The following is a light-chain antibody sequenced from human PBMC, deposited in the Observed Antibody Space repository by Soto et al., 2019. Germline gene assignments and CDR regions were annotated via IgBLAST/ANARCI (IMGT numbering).Light chain of an antibody. V-gene: IGKV3-20*01. CDR1: QSVSSSY. CDR3: QQYGSSPRT. J-gene: IGKJ5*01. CDR2: GAS. Sequence: EIVLTQSPGTLSLSPGERATLSCRASQSVSSSYLAWYQQKPGQAPRLLFYGASNRATGIPDRFSGSGSGTDFTLTISRLEPEDFAVYYCQQYGSSPRTFGQGTRLEIK.